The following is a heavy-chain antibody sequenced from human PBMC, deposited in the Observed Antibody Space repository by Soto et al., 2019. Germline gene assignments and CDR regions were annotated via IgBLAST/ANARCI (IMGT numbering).Heavy chain of an antibody. D-gene: IGHD5-18*01. CDR3: ARHGYSYGGGYFYY. V-gene: IGHV3-30*03. J-gene: IGHJ4*02. CDR1: GFTFSNYA. CDR2: VSYDGDNE. Sequence: GGSLRLSCAASGFTFSNYAMHWVRQAPGKGLEWVAIVSYDGDNEYYADSVRGRFFISRDNSRNTLYLQTSSLRHEDTAVYYCARHGYSYGGGYFYYWGQGTLVTVS.